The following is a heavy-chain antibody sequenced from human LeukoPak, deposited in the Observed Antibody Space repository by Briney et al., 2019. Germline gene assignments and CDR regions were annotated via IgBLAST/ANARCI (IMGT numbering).Heavy chain of an antibody. V-gene: IGHV1-2*02. CDR2: INPNSGGT. CDR3: ARASLVAYFDY. J-gene: IGHJ4*02. Sequence: ASVKVSCKVSGYTLTELSMHWVRQAPGQGLEWMGWINPNSGGTNYAQKFQGRVTMTRDTSISTAYMELSRLRSDDTAVYYCARASLVAYFDYWGQGTLVTVSS. CDR1: GYTLTELS. D-gene: IGHD2-15*01.